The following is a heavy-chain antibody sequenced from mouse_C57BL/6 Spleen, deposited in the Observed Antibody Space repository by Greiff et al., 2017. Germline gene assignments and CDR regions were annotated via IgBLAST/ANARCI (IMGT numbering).Heavy chain of an antibody. V-gene: IGHV1-52*01. J-gene: IGHJ4*01. Sequence: QVQLQQPGAELVRPGSSVKLSCKASGYTFTSYWMHWVKQRPIQGLEWIGNIDPSDSETHYNQKFKDKATLTVDTSSSTAYMQLSSLTSEDSAVYYCARSTYYSNYEDYAMDYWGQGTSVTVSS. D-gene: IGHD2-5*01. CDR3: ARSTYYSNYEDYAMDY. CDR2: IDPSDSET. CDR1: GYTFTSYW.